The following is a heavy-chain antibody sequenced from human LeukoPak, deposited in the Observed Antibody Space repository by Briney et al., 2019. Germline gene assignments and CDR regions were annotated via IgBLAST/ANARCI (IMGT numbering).Heavy chain of an antibody. CDR2: IYYSGST. Sequence: PSETLSLTCTVSGGSISSYYWSWIRQSPGKGLEWIGYIYYSGSTNYNPSLKSRVTISVDTSKNQFSLKLTSVTAADTAVYYCAREITIFGALSIRFFDYWGQGTLVTVSS. CDR3: AREITIFGALSIRFFDY. V-gene: IGHV4-59*01. CDR1: GGSISSYY. J-gene: IGHJ4*02. D-gene: IGHD3-3*01.